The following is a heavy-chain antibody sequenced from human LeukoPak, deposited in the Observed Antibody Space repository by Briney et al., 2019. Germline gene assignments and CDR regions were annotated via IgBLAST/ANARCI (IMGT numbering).Heavy chain of an antibody. CDR3: ARGRTTVTTKGVFYY. J-gene: IGHJ4*02. D-gene: IGHD4-11*01. CDR2: MNPNSGNT. Sequence: RWASVKVSCKASGYTFTSYDINWVRQATGQGLEWMGWMNPNSGNTGYAQKFQGRVTMTRNTSISTAYTELSSLRSEDTAVYYCARGRTTVTTKGVFYYWGQGTLVTVSS. CDR1: GYTFTSYD. V-gene: IGHV1-8*01.